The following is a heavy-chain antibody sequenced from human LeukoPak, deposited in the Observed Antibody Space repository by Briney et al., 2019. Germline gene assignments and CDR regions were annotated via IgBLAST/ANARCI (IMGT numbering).Heavy chain of an antibody. V-gene: IGHV3-23*01. D-gene: IGHD2-2*01. CDR1: GFTFSSYA. CDR3: AKNRGSSITSCFDY. CDR2: ISGSGGST. Sequence: GGSLSLSCAASGFTFSSYAMSWVRQAPGKGLEWVSAISGSGGSTYYADSVKGRFTISRDNSKNTLYLQMNSLRAEDTAVYYCAKNRGSSITSCFDYWGQGTLVTVSS. J-gene: IGHJ4*02.